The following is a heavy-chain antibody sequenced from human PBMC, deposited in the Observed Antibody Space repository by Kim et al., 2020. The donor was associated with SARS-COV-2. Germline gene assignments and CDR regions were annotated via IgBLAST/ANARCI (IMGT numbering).Heavy chain of an antibody. CDR3: ARLYYDFWSGYYTN. Sequence: GGSLRLSCAASGFTVSSNYMSWVRQAPGKGLEWVSVIYSGGSTYYADSVKGRFTISRDNSKNTLYLQMNSLRAEDTAVYYCARLYYDFWSGYYTNWGQGTLVTVSS. J-gene: IGHJ4*02. V-gene: IGHV3-66*01. CDR1: GFTVSSNY. D-gene: IGHD3-3*01. CDR2: IYSGGST.